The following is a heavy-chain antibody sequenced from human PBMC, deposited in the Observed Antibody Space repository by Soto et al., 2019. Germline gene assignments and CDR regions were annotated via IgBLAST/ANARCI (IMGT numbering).Heavy chain of an antibody. CDR2: ISYDGSNK. CDR3: AATWDGYIYGDGVYYCDY. CDR1: GFTFSSYG. V-gene: IGHV3-30*03. Sequence: QVQLVESGGGVVQPGRSLRLSCAASGFTFSSYGMHWVRQAPGKGLEWVAVISYDGSNKYYADSVKGRFTISRDNSKNTLYLQMNSLRAEDTAVYYCAATWDGYIYGDGVYYCDYWGQGTLVTVSS. J-gene: IGHJ4*02. D-gene: IGHD5-18*01.